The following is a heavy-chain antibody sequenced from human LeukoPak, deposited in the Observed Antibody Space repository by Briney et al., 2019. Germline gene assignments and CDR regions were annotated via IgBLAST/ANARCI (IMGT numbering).Heavy chain of an antibody. J-gene: IGHJ5*02. CDR3: ARQGGITMIVVVPDWFDP. CDR2: IYYSGST. Sequence: SETLSLTCTVSGGSISSSSYYWGWIRQPPGKGLEWIVSIYYSGSTYYNPSLKSRVTISVDTSKNQFSLKLSSVTAADTAVYYCARQGGITMIVVVPDWFDPWGQGTLVTVSS. D-gene: IGHD3-22*01. CDR1: GGSISSSSYY. V-gene: IGHV4-39*01.